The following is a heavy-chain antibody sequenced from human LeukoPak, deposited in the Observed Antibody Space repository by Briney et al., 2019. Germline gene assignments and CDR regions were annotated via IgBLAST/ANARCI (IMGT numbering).Heavy chain of an antibody. J-gene: IGHJ4*02. Sequence: KPGGSLRLSCGASGFTFSDYYMNWIRQAPGKGLEWVSYISGRGSTIYYADSVKGRFTISRDNAKNSLYLQMNSLIAEDTAVYYCARDPPEIYYDILTGPRGWGQGTLVTVSS. V-gene: IGHV3-11*04. D-gene: IGHD3-9*01. CDR1: GFTFSDYY. CDR3: ARDPPEIYYDILTGPRG. CDR2: ISGRGSTI.